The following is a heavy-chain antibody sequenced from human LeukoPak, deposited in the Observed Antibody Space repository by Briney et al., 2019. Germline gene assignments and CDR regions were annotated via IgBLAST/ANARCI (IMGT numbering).Heavy chain of an antibody. D-gene: IGHD5-12*01. Sequence: SQTLSLTCAISGDSVSSAWNWIRQSPSRGLEWLGRTYYSSKWYTDYAVSVKGRVSINPDTSKNQLSLQLSPVTPEDTAVYYCARGWLRSGFDLWGQGTLVTVSS. CDR1: GDSVSSA. CDR2: TYYSSKWYT. CDR3: ARGWLRSGFDL. V-gene: IGHV6-1*01. J-gene: IGHJ4*02.